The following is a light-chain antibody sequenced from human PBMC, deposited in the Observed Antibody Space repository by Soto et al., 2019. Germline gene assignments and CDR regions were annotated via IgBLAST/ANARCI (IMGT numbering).Light chain of an antibody. CDR3: QSYDSRLSGFWV. J-gene: IGLJ3*02. V-gene: IGLV1-40*01. CDR2: GNS. CDR1: RSNIGAGYD. Sequence: QSVLTQPPSVSGAPGQRVTISCTGSRSNIGAGYDVHWYQQLPGTAPKLLIYGNSNRPSGVPDRFSGSKSGTSASLAITGLQAEDEADYYCQSYDSRLSGFWVFGGGTKLTVL.